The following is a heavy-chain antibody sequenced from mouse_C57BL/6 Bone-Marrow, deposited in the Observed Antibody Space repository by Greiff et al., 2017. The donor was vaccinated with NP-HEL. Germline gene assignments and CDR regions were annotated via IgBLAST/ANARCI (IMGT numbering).Heavy chain of an antibody. D-gene: IGHD1-1*01. V-gene: IGHV1-72*01. Sequence: QQSCKASGYTFTSYWMHWVKQRPGRGLEWIGRIDPNSGGTKYNEKFKSKATLTVDKPSSTAYMQLSSLTSEDSAVYYCARCPTITTVASFLDYWGQGTTLTVSS. CDR1: GYTFTSYW. J-gene: IGHJ2*01. CDR2: IDPNSGGT. CDR3: ARCPTITTVASFLDY.